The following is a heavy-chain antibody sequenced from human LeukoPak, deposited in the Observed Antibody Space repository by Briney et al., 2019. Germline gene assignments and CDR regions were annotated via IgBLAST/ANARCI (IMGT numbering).Heavy chain of an antibody. D-gene: IGHD2-15*01. J-gene: IGHJ4*02. CDR2: ISGSGGRT. CDR3: AKKKTDSSYPSSFDY. Sequence: GGSLRLSCAGSGFSFSNYAMSWVRQAPGKGLGWVSIISGSGGRTYYADSVKGRFTISRDNSKNTLYLQMNSLRAEDTAVYYCAKKKTDSSYPSSFDYWGQGTLVTVSS. V-gene: IGHV3-23*01. CDR1: GFSFSNYA.